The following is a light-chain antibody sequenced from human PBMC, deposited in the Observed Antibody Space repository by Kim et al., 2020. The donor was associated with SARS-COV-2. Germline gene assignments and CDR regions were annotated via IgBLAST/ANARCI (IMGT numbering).Light chain of an antibody. CDR2: GAS. CDR3: QQYDSWPL. Sequence: EIVLTQSPATLSVSPGDRATLSCRVSQSVNTNLAWYQQKPGQAPRLLIYGASTRATGIPVRFSGSGSGTQFTLTISSLQSEEFAVYFCQQYDSWPLFGDRTKVDIK. J-gene: IGKJ3*01. V-gene: IGKV3-15*01. CDR1: QSVNTN.